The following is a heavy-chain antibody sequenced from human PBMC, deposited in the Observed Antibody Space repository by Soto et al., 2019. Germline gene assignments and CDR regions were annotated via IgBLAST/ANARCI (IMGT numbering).Heavy chain of an antibody. J-gene: IGHJ4*02. CDR3: ARARYYDFWSGYSPSHFDY. D-gene: IGHD3-3*01. CDR1: GGSISRYY. V-gene: IGHV4-59*01. CDR2: IYYSGST. Sequence: SETLSLTCTVSGGSISRYYWNWIRQPPGKGLEWIGYIYYSGSTNYNPSLKSRVTISVDTSKNQFSLKLSSVTAADTAVYYCARARYYDFWSGYSPSHFDYWVQGTLVTVSS.